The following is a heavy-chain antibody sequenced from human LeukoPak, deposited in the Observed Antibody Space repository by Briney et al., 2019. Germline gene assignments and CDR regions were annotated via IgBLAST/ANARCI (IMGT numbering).Heavy chain of an antibody. J-gene: IGHJ4*02. CDR1: GGSISSGSYY. CDR2: IYTSGNT. D-gene: IGHD3-22*01. CDR3: ARRASGYSFFDY. V-gene: IGHV4-61*02. Sequence: ASQTLSLTCTVSGGSISSGSYYWSWIRQPAGKGLEWIGRIYTSGNTNHNPSLKSRVTISVDTSKNQFSLKLSSVTAADTAVYYCARRASGYSFFDYWGQGTLVTVSS.